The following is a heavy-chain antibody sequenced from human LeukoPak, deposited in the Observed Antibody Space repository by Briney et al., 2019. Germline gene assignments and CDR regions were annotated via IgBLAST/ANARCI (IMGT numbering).Heavy chain of an antibody. V-gene: IGHV1-69*05. Sequence: SVKVSCKASGGTFSSYAISWVRRAPGQGLEWMGRIIPIFGTANYAQKFQGRVTITTDESTSTAYMELSSLRSEDTAVYYCARVHDDYYDSSGYLDYWGQGTLVTVSS. CDR3: ARVHDDYYDSSGYLDY. J-gene: IGHJ4*02. CDR1: GGTFSSYA. D-gene: IGHD3-22*01. CDR2: IIPIFGTA.